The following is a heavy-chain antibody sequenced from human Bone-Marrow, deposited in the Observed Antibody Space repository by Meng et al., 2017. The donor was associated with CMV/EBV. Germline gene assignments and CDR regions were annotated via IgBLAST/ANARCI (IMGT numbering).Heavy chain of an antibody. CDR2: INHSGST. Sequence: SETLSLTCAVYGGSFSGYYWSWIRQPPGKGLEWIGEINHSGSTNYNPSLKSRVTITVDTSKNQFSLKLSSVTAADTAVYYCARGPIYIVVVPDAIRGFDYWGQGTLVTVSS. CDR3: ARGPIYIVVVPDAIRGFDY. D-gene: IGHD2-2*02. CDR1: GGSFSGYY. J-gene: IGHJ4*02. V-gene: IGHV4-34*01.